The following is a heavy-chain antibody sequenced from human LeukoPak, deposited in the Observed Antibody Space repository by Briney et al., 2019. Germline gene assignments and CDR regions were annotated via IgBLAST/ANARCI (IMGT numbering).Heavy chain of an antibody. CDR2: TSGYNAKT. D-gene: IGHD3-22*01. V-gene: IGHV1-18*04. Sequence: GASVKVSCKTSGYTFTSYYVSWVRQAPGQGLEWMGWTSGYNAKTKYVQKFQGRITMTIDTSTTTAYMELRSLTSDDTAVYCCARVRDYYASSDYSDYWGQGTLVTVSS. CDR1: GYTFTSYY. J-gene: IGHJ4*02. CDR3: ARVRDYYASSDYSDY.